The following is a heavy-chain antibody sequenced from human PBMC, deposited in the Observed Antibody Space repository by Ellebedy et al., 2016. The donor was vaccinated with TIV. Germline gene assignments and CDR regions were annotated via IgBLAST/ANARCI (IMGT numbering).Heavy chain of an antibody. Sequence: SETLSLTXTVSGGSISSGGYYWSWIRQHPGKGLEWIGYIYYSGNTYYNPSLKSRVTISVDTSKNQFSLKLSSVTAADTAVYYCARGGGYYKGVVRWFDPWGQGTLVTVSS. J-gene: IGHJ5*02. CDR1: GGSISSGGYY. V-gene: IGHV4-31*03. D-gene: IGHD5-18*01. CDR3: ARGGGYYKGVVRWFDP. CDR2: IYYSGNT.